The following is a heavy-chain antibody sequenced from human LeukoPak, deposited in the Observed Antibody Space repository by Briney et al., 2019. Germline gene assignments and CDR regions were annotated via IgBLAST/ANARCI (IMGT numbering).Heavy chain of an antibody. CDR2: IYSGGST. D-gene: IGHD1-26*01. V-gene: IGHV3-66*01. J-gene: IGHJ4*02. CDR3: ARGRPVGASTVEDY. Sequence: GGSLRLSCAASGMTFSSHWMSWVRQAPGKGLEWVSVIYSGGSTYYADSVKGRFTISRDNSKNTLYLQMNNLRAEDTAVYYCARGRPVGASTVEDYWGQGTLVTVSS. CDR1: GMTFSSHW.